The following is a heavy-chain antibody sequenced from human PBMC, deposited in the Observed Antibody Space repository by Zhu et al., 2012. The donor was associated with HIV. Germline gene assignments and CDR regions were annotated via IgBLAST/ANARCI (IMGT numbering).Heavy chain of an antibody. CDR1: RYSIRSGYY. J-gene: IGHJ4*02. D-gene: IGHD2-2*01. CDR3: ARHDPTIVVVPAALYYFDY. Sequence: QVQLQESGPGLVKPSETLSLTCAVSRYSIRSGYYWGWIRQPPGKGLEWIGSIYHSGSTYYNPSLKSRVTISVDTSNNRFSLKLSSVTAADTAVYYCARHDPTIVVVPAALYYFDYWGQGTLVTVSS. CDR2: IYHSGST. V-gene: IGHV4-38-2*01.